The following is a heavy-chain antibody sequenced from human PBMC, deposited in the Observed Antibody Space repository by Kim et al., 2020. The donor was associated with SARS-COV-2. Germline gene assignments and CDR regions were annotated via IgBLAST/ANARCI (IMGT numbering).Heavy chain of an antibody. CDR1: GGTFSSYA. CDR2: IIPIFGTA. Sequence: SVKVSCKASGGTFSSYAISWVRQAPGQGLEWMGGIIPIFGTANYAQKFQGRVTITADESTSTAYMELSSLRSEDTAVYYCAREHSGSYNWFDPWGQGTLVTVSS. CDR3: AREHSGSYNWFDP. V-gene: IGHV1-69*13. J-gene: IGHJ5*02. D-gene: IGHD1-26*01.